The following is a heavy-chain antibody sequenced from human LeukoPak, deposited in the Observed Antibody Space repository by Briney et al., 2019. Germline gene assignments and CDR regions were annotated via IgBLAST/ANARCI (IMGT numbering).Heavy chain of an antibody. J-gene: IGHJ4*02. V-gene: IGHV3-23*01. CDR2: ISGSGGST. D-gene: IGHD2-21*02. CDR3: AKDRLLNCRGDCYIFDY. CDR1: GFTFSSYA. Sequence: PGGSLRLSCAASGFTFSSYAMSWVRQAPGKGLEWVSVISGSGGSTFYADSVKGRFSISRDNSKNTLYLQVNGLRTEDTAVYYCAKDRLLNCRGDCYIFDYWGQGTVVTVSS.